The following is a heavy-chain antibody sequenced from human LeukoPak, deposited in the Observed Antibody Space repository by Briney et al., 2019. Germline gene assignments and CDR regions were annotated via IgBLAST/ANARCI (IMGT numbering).Heavy chain of an antibody. J-gene: IGHJ4*02. V-gene: IGHV1-69*04. Sequence: SVKVSCKASGGTFSSYAISWVRQAPGQGLEWMGRIIPILGIANYAQKLQGRVTMTTDTSTSTAYMELRSLRSDDTAVYYCARDLSYGSGSYDYWGQGTLVTVSS. D-gene: IGHD3-10*01. CDR1: GGTFSSYA. CDR3: ARDLSYGSGSYDY. CDR2: IIPILGIA.